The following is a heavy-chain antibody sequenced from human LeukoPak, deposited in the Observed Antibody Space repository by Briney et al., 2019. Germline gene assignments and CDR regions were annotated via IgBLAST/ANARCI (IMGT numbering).Heavy chain of an antibody. D-gene: IGHD2-2*01. CDR3: ARRGNQPGFDP. CDR1: GYHFTSYW. Sequence: GGSLKISCKGSGYHFTSYWIGWGRQVPGKGLEGMGIIYPGDSDTRYSPSFQGQVTISADKSISTAYLQWSSLKASDTAMYYCARRGNQPGFDPWGQGTLVTVSS. V-gene: IGHV5-51*01. CDR2: IYPGDSDT. J-gene: IGHJ5*02.